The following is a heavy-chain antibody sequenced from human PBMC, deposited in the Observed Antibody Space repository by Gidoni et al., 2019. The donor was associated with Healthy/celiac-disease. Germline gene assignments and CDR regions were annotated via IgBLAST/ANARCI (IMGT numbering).Heavy chain of an antibody. D-gene: IGHD2-21*01. V-gene: IGHV4-39*07. CDR2: IYYSGST. J-gene: IGHJ3*02. CDR3: ARVGGEDAFDI. CDR1: GGSISSSSYY. Sequence: QLQLQESGPGLVKPSETLYLTCTVSGGSISSSSYYWGWIRQPPGKGLEWIGSIYYSGSTYYNPSLKSRVTVSVDTSKNQFSLKLSSVTAADTAVYYCARVGGEDAFDIRGQGTMVTVSS.